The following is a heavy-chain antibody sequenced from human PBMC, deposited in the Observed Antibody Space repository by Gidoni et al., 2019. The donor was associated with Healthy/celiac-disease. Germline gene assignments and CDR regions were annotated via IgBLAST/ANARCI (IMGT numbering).Heavy chain of an antibody. J-gene: IGHJ6*02. Sequence: EVQLLESGGGLVQPGGSLSLSCAASGFTFSSYAMSWVRQAPGQGLEWVSAISGSGGSTYYADSVKGRFTISRDNSKNTLYLQMNSLRAEDTAVYYCAADQLTIFGVVIKYYYYGMDVWGQGTTVTVSS. CDR3: AADQLTIFGVVIKYYYYGMDV. V-gene: IGHV3-23*01. CDR2: ISGSGGST. D-gene: IGHD3-3*01. CDR1: GFTFSSYA.